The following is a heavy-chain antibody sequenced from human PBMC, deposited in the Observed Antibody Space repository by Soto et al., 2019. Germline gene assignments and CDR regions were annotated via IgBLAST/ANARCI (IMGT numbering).Heavy chain of an antibody. CDR1: GFTFSSYA. CDR2: ISGSGGTT. CDR3: AKDLGYTSSWYYALYI. Sequence: PGGSLRLSCVGSGFTFSSYAIHWVRQAPGQGLEWVSGISGSGGTTFYADSVKGRFTISRDNSKNTLYLQVNSLKAEDTAAYYCAKDLGYTSSWYYALYIWGQGTMVTVSS. V-gene: IGHV3-23*01. D-gene: IGHD6-13*01. J-gene: IGHJ3*02.